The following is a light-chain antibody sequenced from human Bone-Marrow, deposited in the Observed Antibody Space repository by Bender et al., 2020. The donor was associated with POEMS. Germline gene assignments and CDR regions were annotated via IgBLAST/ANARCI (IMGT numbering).Light chain of an antibody. J-gene: IGLJ1*01. Sequence: QSALTQPASVSGSPGQSITISCTATTTDVETSYLVSWYQQYPGKPPQLIIYEGFKRPSGVSHRFSGSNSGNSASLTISGLQTDDEADYYCCSYVGSYTYVFGSGTMVTVL. V-gene: IGLV2-23*01. CDR3: CSYVGSYTYV. CDR1: TTDVETSYL. CDR2: EGF.